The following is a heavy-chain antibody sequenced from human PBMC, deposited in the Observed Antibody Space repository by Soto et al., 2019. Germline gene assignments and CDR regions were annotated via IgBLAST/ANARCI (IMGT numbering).Heavy chain of an antibody. CDR2: VYYNENT. D-gene: IGHD3-10*01. V-gene: IGHV4-39*01. CDR1: GGSSSSFTYY. Sequence: SETLSVTCSVAGGSSSSFTYYWGWIRQPPGKGLEWIGTVYYNENTDYNPSLKSRVTITVDTAKNQFSLNLRSVTAADTAMYFCARRERYYGSPGWFDPWGPGTLVTVSS. J-gene: IGHJ5*02. CDR3: ARRERYYGSPGWFDP.